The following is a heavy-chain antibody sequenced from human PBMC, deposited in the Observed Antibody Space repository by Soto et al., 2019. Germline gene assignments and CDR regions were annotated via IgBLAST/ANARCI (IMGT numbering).Heavy chain of an antibody. CDR3: AKGRYSSGWYYLDH. J-gene: IGHJ4*02. Sequence: GGSLRLSCAASGFTFSHTWMNWVRQAPGKGLEWVGRIKSKIDGGTTDYAAPVKSRFTISRDDSKKKLYLHMNSLKNENTAVYYCAKGRYSSGWYYLDHWGQGTLVTGLL. V-gene: IGHV3-15*07. CDR1: GFTFSHTW. D-gene: IGHD6-19*01. CDR2: IKSKIDGGTT.